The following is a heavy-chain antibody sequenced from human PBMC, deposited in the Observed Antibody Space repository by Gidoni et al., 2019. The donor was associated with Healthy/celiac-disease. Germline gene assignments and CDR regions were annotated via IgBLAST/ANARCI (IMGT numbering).Heavy chain of an antibody. CDR3: AREGTVTTWDYYYYYYMDV. D-gene: IGHD4-4*01. CDR1: GFTFSSYE. V-gene: IGHV3-48*03. Sequence: EVQLVESGGGLVQPGGSLRLSCAASGFTFSSYEMNWVRQAPGKGLEWVSYISSSGSTIYYADSVKGRFTISRDNAKNSLYLQMNSLRAEDTAVYYCAREGTVTTWDYYYYYYMDVWGKGTTVTVSS. CDR2: ISSSGSTI. J-gene: IGHJ6*03.